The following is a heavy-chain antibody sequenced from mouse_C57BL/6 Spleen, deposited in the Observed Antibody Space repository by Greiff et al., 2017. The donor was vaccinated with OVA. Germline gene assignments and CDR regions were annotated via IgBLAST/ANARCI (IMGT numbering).Heavy chain of an antibody. J-gene: IGHJ2*01. Sequence: EVKVVESGGGLVKPGGSLKLSCAASGFTFSDYGMHWVRQAPEKGLEWVAYISSGSSTIYYADTVKGRFTISRDNAKNTLYLQMSSLRSEDTALYYCARGGSSYGILDYWGQGTTLTVSS. V-gene: IGHV5-17*03. CDR2: ISSGSSTI. D-gene: IGHD1-1*01. CDR1: GFTFSDYG. CDR3: ARGGSSYGILDY.